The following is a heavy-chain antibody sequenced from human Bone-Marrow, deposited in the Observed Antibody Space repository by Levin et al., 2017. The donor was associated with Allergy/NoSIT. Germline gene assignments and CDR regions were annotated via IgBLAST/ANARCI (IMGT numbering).Heavy chain of an antibody. Sequence: SETLSLTCAVSGGSISSSNWWSWVRQPPGKGLEWIGEIYHSGSTNYNPSLKSRVTISVDKSKNQFSLKLSSVTAADTAVYYCARAAYCSSTSCYRRGNWFDPWGQGTLVTVSS. CDR1: GGSISSSNW. CDR3: ARAAYCSSTSCYRRGNWFDP. D-gene: IGHD2-2*01. CDR2: IYHSGST. V-gene: IGHV4-4*02. J-gene: IGHJ5*02.